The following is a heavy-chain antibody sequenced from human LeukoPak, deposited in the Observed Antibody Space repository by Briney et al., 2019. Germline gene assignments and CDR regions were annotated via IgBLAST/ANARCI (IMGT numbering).Heavy chain of an antibody. V-gene: IGHV1-2*02. D-gene: IGHD3-22*01. Sequence: ASVKVSCKASGYTFTGYYMHWVRQAPGQGLEWMGWINPNSGDTNYAQKLQGRVTMTRDTSISTAYMELNRLRSDDTAVSYCAISKDYYDSSGYYSHAFDIWGQGTMVTVST. CDR3: AISKDYYDSSGYYSHAFDI. CDR1: GYTFTGYY. J-gene: IGHJ3*02. CDR2: INPNSGDT.